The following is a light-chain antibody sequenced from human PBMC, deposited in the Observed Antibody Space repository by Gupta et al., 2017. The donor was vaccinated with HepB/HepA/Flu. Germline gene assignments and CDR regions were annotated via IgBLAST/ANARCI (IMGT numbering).Light chain of an antibody. Sequence: QSALTQPRSVSGSPGQSVTISCTGTSSDVGGYNYVSWYQQHPGKAPKLMIYDVSKRPSGVPDRFSGSKSGNTASLTISXLXAEDEAXYYCCSYAGSYTFDVVFGGGTKLTVL. CDR2: DVS. CDR1: SSDVGGYNY. CDR3: CSYAGSYTFDVV. V-gene: IGLV2-11*01. J-gene: IGLJ2*01.